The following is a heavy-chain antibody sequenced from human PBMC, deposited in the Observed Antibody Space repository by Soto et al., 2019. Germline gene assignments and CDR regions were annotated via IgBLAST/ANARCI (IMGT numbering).Heavy chain of an antibody. CDR1: GYTFTSYY. CDR3: ARDVVGHPASNIGYRYYYYMDV. V-gene: IGHV1-46*03. Sequence: ASVKVSCKASGYTFTSYYMHWVRQAPGQGLERMGIINPSGGSTSYAQKFQGRVTMTRDTSTSTVYMELSSLRSEDTAVYYCARDVVGHPASNIGYRYYYYMDVWGKGTTVTVSS. D-gene: IGHD1-26*01. J-gene: IGHJ6*03. CDR2: INPSGGST.